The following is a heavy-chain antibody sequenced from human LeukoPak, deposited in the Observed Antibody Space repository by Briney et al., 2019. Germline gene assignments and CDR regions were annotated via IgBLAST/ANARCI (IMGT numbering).Heavy chain of an antibody. CDR2: MYHSGDT. Sequence: PSETLSLICTVSGYSVSSGYYWGWIRQPPGKGLEWIGSMYHSGDTYYNPSLKSRVTISVDTSKNQFSLKLSSVTAADTAVYYCARGYQLLYYSSFDPWGQGTLVTVSS. CDR3: ARGYQLLYYSSFDP. J-gene: IGHJ5*02. D-gene: IGHD2-2*02. V-gene: IGHV4-38-2*02. CDR1: GYSVSSGYY.